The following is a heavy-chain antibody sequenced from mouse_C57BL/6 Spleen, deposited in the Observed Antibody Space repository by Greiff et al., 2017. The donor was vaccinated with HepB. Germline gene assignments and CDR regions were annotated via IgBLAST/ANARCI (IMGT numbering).Heavy chain of an antibody. CDR1: GYTFTSYW. CDR2: IYPGSGST. J-gene: IGHJ1*03. V-gene: IGHV1-55*01. CDR3: ARSYDGYYVRYFDV. Sequence: VQLQQPGAELVKPGASVKMSCKASGYTFTSYWITWVKQRPGQGLEWIGDIYPGSGSTNYNEKFKSKATLTVDTSSSTAYMQLSSLTSEDSAVYYCARSYDGYYVRYFDVWGTGTTVTVSS. D-gene: IGHD2-3*01.